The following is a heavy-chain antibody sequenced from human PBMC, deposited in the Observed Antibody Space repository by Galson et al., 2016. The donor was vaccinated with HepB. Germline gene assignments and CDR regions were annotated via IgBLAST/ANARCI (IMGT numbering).Heavy chain of an antibody. Sequence: SETLSLTCTVSGASISSSPFYWGWIRQPPGKGLEWIASIYYSGSTYFNPSLKGRVTISGDTSKSQFSLRLTSVTATDTALYYCASSGYTGAFDAFDIWGRGTLVSVSS. J-gene: IGHJ3*02. D-gene: IGHD6-13*01. CDR2: IYYSGST. CDR3: ASSGYTGAFDAFDI. CDR1: GASISSSPFY. V-gene: IGHV4-39*01.